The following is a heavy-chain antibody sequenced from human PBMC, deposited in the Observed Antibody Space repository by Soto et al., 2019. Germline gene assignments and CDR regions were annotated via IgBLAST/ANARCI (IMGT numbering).Heavy chain of an antibody. J-gene: IGHJ6*03. D-gene: IGHD3-3*01. CDR3: ARVAESFWAQLNDYYYYYYMDV. V-gene: IGHV3-48*01. CDR2: ISSSSSTI. CDR1: GFTFSSCS. Sequence: EVQLVESGGGLVQPGGSLRLSCAASGFTFSSCSMNWVRQAPGKGLEWVSYISSSSSTIYYADSVKGRFTISRDNAKNSLYLQMNSLRAEDTAVYYCARVAESFWAQLNDYYYYYYMDVWGKGTTVTVSS.